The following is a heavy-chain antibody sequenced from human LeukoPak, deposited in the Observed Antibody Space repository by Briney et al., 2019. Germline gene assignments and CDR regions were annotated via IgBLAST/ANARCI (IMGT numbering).Heavy chain of an antibody. Sequence: GGSLRLSCAASGFTFSSYAMHWVRQAPGKGLERVAVISYDGSNKYYADSVKGRFTISRDNSKNTLYLQMNSLRAEDTAVYYCARARSYYYDSSGYMELWGQGTMVTVSS. CDR1: GFTFSSYA. CDR2: ISYDGSNK. V-gene: IGHV3-30-3*01. J-gene: IGHJ3*01. D-gene: IGHD3-22*01. CDR3: ARARSYYYDSSGYMEL.